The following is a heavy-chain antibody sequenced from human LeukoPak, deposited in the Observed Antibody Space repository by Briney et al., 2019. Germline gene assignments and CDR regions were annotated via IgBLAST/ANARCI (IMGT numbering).Heavy chain of an antibody. Sequence: SETLSLTCSVSGGSISSSFYYWGWIRQPPGKGLEWIGSFYFSGNTYYNPSLKGRVTISVDTSKNQFSLNLSSVTAAHTAVYYCARGWVECSSTSCNTIYYYYGMDVWGQGTTVTVSS. CDR2: FYFSGNT. CDR1: GGSISSSFYY. J-gene: IGHJ6*02. CDR3: ARGWVECSSTSCNTIYYYYGMDV. D-gene: IGHD2-2*01. V-gene: IGHV4-39*01.